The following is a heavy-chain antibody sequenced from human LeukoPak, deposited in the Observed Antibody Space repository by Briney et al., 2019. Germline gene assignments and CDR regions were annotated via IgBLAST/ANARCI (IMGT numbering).Heavy chain of an antibody. Sequence: GGSLRLSCAASGFTFSSYGMHWVRQAPGKGLEWVAVISYDGSNKYYADSVKGRFTISRDNSKNTLYLQMNSLRAEDTAVYYCAKGGYSYGTIGFFYYWGQGTLVTVSS. V-gene: IGHV3-30*18. CDR1: GFTFSSYG. CDR3: AKGGYSYGTIGFFYY. CDR2: ISYDGSNK. D-gene: IGHD5-18*01. J-gene: IGHJ4*02.